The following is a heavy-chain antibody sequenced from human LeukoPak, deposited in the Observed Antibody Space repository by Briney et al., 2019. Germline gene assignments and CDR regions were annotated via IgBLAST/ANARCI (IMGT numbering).Heavy chain of an antibody. Sequence: GRSLRLSCAASGFTFSSYWMHWVRQAPGKGLVWVSRISTDGSTTTYADSVKGRFTISRDNAKNTLYLQMNSLRDEDTAVYYCARPFEGGAFDIWGQGTMVTVSS. CDR3: ARPFEGGAFDI. D-gene: IGHD3-16*01. J-gene: IGHJ3*02. CDR1: GFTFSSYW. V-gene: IGHV3-74*01. CDR2: ISTDGSTT.